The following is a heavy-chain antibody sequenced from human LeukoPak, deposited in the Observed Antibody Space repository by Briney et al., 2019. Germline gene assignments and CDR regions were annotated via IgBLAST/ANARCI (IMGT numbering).Heavy chain of an antibody. CDR2: IRYDGSDK. CDR3: ARDRTWKVEPSADWFDP. CDR1: GFTFSSYG. J-gene: IGHJ5*02. D-gene: IGHD1-1*01. Sequence: GGSLRLSCAASGFTFSSYGMHWVRQAPGKGLEWVSFIRYDGSDKYYADSVRGRFTISRDNSKNTLYLQMNSLRAEDTAVYYCARDRTWKVEPSADWFDPWGQGTRVTVSS. V-gene: IGHV3-30*02.